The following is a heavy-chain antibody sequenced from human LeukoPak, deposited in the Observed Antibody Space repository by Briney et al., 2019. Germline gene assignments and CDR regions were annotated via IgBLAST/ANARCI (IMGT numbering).Heavy chain of an antibody. V-gene: IGHV1-18*01. CDR3: ARETVVVAAQGTFDI. J-gene: IGHJ3*02. CDR1: GYTFTSYG. CDR2: ISAYNGNT. D-gene: IGHD2-15*01. Sequence: GASVKVSCKASGYTFTSYGISWVRQAPGQGLEWMGWISAYNGNTNYAQKLQGRVTMTTDTSTSTAYMGLRSLRSDDTAVYYCARETVVVAAQGTFDIWGQGTMVTVSS.